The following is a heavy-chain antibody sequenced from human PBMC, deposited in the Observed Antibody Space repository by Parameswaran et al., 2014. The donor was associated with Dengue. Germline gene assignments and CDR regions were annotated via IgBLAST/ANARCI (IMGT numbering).Heavy chain of an antibody. Sequence: VRQMPGKGLEWIGSIYYSGSTYYNPSLKSRVTISVDTSKNQFSLKLSSVTAADTAVYYCARVPGYYDHPYNWFDPWGQGTLVTVSS. J-gene: IGHJ5*02. CDR3: ARVPGYYDHPYNWFDP. CDR2: IYYSGST. V-gene: IGHV4-39*07. D-gene: IGHD3-3*01.